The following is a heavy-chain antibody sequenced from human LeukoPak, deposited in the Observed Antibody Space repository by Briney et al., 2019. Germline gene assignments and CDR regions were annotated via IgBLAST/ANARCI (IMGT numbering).Heavy chain of an antibody. Sequence: KTSQTLSLTCTVTGGSISSGGYYWSWIRQRPGKGLEWIGYIYYSGNTYYNPSLKSRFTMSIDTFKNRFSLKLSSVAAADTAVYYCARDIEQRIDAFNIWGQGTMVAVSS. J-gene: IGHJ3*02. V-gene: IGHV4-31*03. CDR1: GGSISSGGYY. CDR3: ARDIEQRIDAFNI. D-gene: IGHD6-25*01. CDR2: IYYSGNT.